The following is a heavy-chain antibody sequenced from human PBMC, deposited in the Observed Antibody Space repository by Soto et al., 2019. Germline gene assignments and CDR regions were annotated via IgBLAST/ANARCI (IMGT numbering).Heavy chain of an antibody. Sequence: SETLSLTCAVSNSSISSNYYWSWIRQHPGKGLEWIGYIYSNGDTYYNPSLKSRVTISVDTSKNQFSLNLTSVTAADTAVYYCARRGGSSSGYYYYAMDVWGQGTTVTVSS. CDR1: NSSISSNYY. D-gene: IGHD6-6*01. CDR2: IYSNGDT. J-gene: IGHJ6*02. V-gene: IGHV4-31*11. CDR3: ARRGGSSSGYYYYAMDV.